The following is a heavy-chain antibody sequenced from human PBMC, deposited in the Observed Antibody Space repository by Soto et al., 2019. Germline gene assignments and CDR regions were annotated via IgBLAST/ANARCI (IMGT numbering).Heavy chain of an antibody. CDR2: IIPIFGTA. J-gene: IGHJ4*02. CDR3: AVGYSYGYGATPSY. V-gene: IGHV1-69*13. Sequence: SVKVSCKVSGGTFSSYAISWVRQAPGQGLEWMGGIIPIFGTANYAQKFQGRVTITADESTSTAYMELSSLRSEDTAVYYCAVGYSYGYGATPSYWGQGTLVTVSS. CDR1: GGTFSSYA. D-gene: IGHD5-18*01.